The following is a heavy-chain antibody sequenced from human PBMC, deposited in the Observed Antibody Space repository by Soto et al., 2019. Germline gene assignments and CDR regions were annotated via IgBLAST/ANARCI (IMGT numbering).Heavy chain of an antibody. CDR2: MNPNSGNT. V-gene: IGHV1-8*01. D-gene: IGHD3-10*01. J-gene: IGHJ6*03. Sequence: GASVKVSCKASGYTFTSYDINWVRQATGQGLEWMGWMNPNSGNTGYAQKFQGRVTMTRNTSISTAYMELSSLRSVGTAVYYCAGVYGSGAYYYYYMDVWGKGTTVTVSS. CDR3: AGVYGSGAYYYYYMDV. CDR1: GYTFTSYD.